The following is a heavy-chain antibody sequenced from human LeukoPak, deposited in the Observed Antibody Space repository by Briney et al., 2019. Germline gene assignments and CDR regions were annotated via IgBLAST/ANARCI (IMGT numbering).Heavy chain of an antibody. V-gene: IGHV4-59*01. CDR1: GGSISSYY. CDR3: ARFRDYGGNSGLYY. Sequence: SETLSLTCTVSGGSISSYYWSWIRQPPGKGLEWIGYIYYSGSTNYNPSLKSRVTISVDTSKNQFSLKLSSVTAADTAVYYCARFRDYGGNSGLYYWGQGTLVTVSS. CDR2: IYYSGST. J-gene: IGHJ4*02. D-gene: IGHD4-23*01.